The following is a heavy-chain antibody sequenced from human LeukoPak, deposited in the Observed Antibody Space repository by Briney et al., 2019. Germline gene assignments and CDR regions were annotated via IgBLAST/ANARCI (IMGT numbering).Heavy chain of an antibody. CDR2: ISYDGRNK. CDR1: GFTFSRYG. D-gene: IGHD4-17*01. V-gene: IGHV3-30*18. Sequence: GGSLRLSCAASGFTFSRYGMHWVRQAPGKGLEWVAVISYDGRNKYYEDSVKGRFTISRDNSKNTLYLQMNSLRAEDTAVYYCAKDRGGWDYGDYRGYWGQGTLVTVSS. CDR3: AKDRGGWDYGDYRGY. J-gene: IGHJ4*02.